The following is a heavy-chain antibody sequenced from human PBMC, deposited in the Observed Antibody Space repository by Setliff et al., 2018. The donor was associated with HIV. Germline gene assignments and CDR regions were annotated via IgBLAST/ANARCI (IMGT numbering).Heavy chain of an antibody. D-gene: IGHD3-22*01. CDR1: GGSIDNNKYY. J-gene: IGHJ5*02. V-gene: IGHV4-39*01. CDR3: ASRIYYYDESRVLREEGFVP. CDR2: IYHTGRT. Sequence: PSETLSLTCSVPGGSIDNNKYYWTWIRQPPGKGLEWTGSIYHTGRTYYNRSLESRLTISIDTFKNQFSLKLTSVTAADTAMYYCASRIYYYDESRVLREEGFVPWGQGTLVTAPQ.